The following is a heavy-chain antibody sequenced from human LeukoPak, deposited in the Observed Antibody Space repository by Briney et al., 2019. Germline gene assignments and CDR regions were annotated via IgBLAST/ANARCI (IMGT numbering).Heavy chain of an antibody. CDR3: ARGGIGTGPWVI. CDR1: GYTFTSYG. D-gene: IGHD3-10*01. J-gene: IGHJ4*02. CDR2: ISAYNGNT. Sequence: ASVKVSCKASGYTFTSYGISWVRQAPGQGLEWMGWISAYNGNTNYAQKFQGRVTMTRDTSISTAYMELSRLRSDDTAVYYCARGGIGTGPWVIWGQGTLVTVSS. V-gene: IGHV1-18*01.